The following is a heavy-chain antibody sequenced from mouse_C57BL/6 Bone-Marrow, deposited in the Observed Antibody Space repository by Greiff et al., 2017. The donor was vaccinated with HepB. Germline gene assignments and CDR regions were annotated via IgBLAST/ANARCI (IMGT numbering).Heavy chain of an antibody. CDR2: ISYDGSN. D-gene: IGHD1-1*01. J-gene: IGHJ3*01. Sequence: EVKLEESGPGLVKPSQSLSLTCSVTGYSITSGYYWNWIRQFPGNKLEWMGYISYDGSNNYNPSLKNRISITRDTSKNQFFLKLNSVTTEDTATYYCAREGDYYGSSYGAYWGQGTLVTVSA. V-gene: IGHV3-6*01. CDR1: GYSITSGYY. CDR3: AREGDYYGSSYGAY.